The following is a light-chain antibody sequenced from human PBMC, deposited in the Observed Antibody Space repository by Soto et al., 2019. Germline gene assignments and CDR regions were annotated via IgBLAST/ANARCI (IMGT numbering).Light chain of an antibody. CDR1: SSNIGAGYD. Sequence: QSVLTQPPSVSGAPGQRVTISCTGSSSNIGAGYDVHWYQQLPGRAPKLLIYGNTNRPSGVPDRFSGSKSGTSASLAITGLQAEDAADYYCLSFDSSLSVGFGGGTQLTVL. J-gene: IGLJ2*01. CDR2: GNT. CDR3: LSFDSSLSVG. V-gene: IGLV1-40*01.